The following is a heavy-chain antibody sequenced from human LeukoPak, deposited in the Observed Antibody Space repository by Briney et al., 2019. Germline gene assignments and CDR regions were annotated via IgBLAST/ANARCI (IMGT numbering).Heavy chain of an antibody. Sequence: ASVKVSCKASGYTFTSYDINWVRQATGQGLEWMGWMNPNSGNTGYAQKFQGRVTMTRNTSISTAYMELSSLRSEDTAVYYCARDLLVVVTAQEDYYGMDVWGQGTTVTVSS. J-gene: IGHJ6*02. CDR2: MNPNSGNT. CDR1: GYTFTSYD. D-gene: IGHD2-21*02. V-gene: IGHV1-8*01. CDR3: ARDLLVVVTAQEDYYGMDV.